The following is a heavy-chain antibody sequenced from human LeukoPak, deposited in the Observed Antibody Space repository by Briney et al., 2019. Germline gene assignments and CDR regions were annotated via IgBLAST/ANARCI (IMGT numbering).Heavy chain of an antibody. CDR3: AREGLDY. CDR2: MNPNSGNT. CDR1: GYTFTDYY. Sequence: ASVKVSCKASGYTFTDYYMHWVRQAPGQGLEWMGYMNPNSGNTGYAQKFQDRVTITSDTSISTAYMELSSLRSDDTAVYYCAREGLDYWGQGTLVTVSS. V-gene: IGHV1-8*03. J-gene: IGHJ4*02.